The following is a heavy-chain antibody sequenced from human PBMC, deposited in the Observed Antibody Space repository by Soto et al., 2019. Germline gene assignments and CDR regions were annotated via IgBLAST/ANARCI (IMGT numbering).Heavy chain of an antibody. CDR2: IIPILGTA. V-gene: IGHV1-69*01. CDR3: ARDLGKELRYFDWLLDY. CDR1: GGTFSSYA. J-gene: IGHJ4*02. D-gene: IGHD3-9*01. Sequence: QVQLVQSGAEVKKPGSSVKVSCKASGGTFSSYAISWVRQAPGQGLEWMGGIIPILGTANYAQKFQGRVKITADESTSTAYMELSSLRSEDTAVYYCARDLGKELRYFDWLLDYWGQGTLVTVSS.